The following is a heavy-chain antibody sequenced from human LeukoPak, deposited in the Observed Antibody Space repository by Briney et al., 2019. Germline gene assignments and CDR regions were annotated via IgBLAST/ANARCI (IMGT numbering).Heavy chain of an antibody. CDR3: ARLLPWRGAYFDY. V-gene: IGHV4-59*08. D-gene: IGHD1-26*01. Sequence: SETLSLTCTVSGGSISSYYWNWIRQPPGKGLEWIGYIYHTGSTNYNPSLKSRVTISLDTSRNQFSLKLSSWTAADTAVYYCARLLPWRGAYFDYWGQGTLVTVSS. J-gene: IGHJ4*02. CDR1: GGSISSYY. CDR2: IYHTGST.